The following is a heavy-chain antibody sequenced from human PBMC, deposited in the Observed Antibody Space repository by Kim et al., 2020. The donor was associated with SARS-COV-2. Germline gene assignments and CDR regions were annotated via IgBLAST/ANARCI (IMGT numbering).Heavy chain of an antibody. V-gene: IGHV6-1*01. CDR2: TYYRSKWYN. CDR1: GDSVSSNSAA. CDR3: ARVSRPKTEWELLRLAFDI. D-gene: IGHD1-26*01. Sequence: SQTLSLTCAISGDSVSSNSAAWNWIRQSPSRGLEWLGRTYYRSKWYNDYAVSVKSRITINPDTSKNQFSLQLNSVTPEDTAVYYCARVSRPKTEWELLRLAFDIWGQGTMVTVSS. J-gene: IGHJ3*02.